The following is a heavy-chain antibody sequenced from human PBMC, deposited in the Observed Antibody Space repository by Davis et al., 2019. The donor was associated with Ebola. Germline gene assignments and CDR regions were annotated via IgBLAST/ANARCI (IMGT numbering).Heavy chain of an antibody. J-gene: IGHJ4*02. CDR3: ARGGWDY. V-gene: IGHV3-30*03. CDR2: ISYDGSNK. Sequence: GESLKISCAASGFTFSRYGMHWVRQAPGKGLEWVAVISYDGSNKYYADSVKGRFTISRDNSKNTLYLQMNSLRAEDTAVYYCARGGWDYWGQGTLVTVSS. CDR1: GFTFSRYG.